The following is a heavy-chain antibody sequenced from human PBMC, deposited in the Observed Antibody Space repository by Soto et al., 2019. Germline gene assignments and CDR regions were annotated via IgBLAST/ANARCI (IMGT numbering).Heavy chain of an antibody. CDR1: GGTFSSYA. J-gene: IGHJ5*02. V-gene: IGHV1-69*13. CDR2: IIPIFGTA. CDR3: ARVTRTFNLTIFGVYNWFDP. D-gene: IGHD3-3*01. Sequence: VASVKVSCKASGGTFSSYAISWVRQAPGQGLEWMGGIIPIFGTANYAQKFQGRVTITADESTSTAYMELSSLRSEDTAVYYCARVTRTFNLTIFGVYNWFDPWGQGTLVTVSS.